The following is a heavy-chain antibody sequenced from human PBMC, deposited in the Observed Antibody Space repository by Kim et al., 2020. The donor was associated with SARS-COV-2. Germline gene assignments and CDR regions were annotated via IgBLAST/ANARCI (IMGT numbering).Heavy chain of an antibody. J-gene: IGHJ6*02. CDR1: GYSISSGYY. V-gene: IGHV4-38-2*02. Sequence: SETLSLTCTVSGYSISSGYYWGWIRQPPGKGLEWIGSIYHSGSTYYNPSLKSRVTISVDTSKNQFSLKLSSVTAADTAVYYCARDYPRMSSSWYRAWDYYYYGMDVWGQGTTVTVSS. CDR2: IYHSGST. CDR3: ARDYPRMSSSWYRAWDYYYYGMDV. D-gene: IGHD6-13*01.